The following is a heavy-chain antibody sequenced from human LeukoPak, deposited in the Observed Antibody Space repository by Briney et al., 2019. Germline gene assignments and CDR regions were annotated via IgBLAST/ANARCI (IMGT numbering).Heavy chain of an antibody. Sequence: PGGSLRLSCAASGFTFSGYAMSWVRQAPGKGLEWVSAISGSGDGTYYADSVKGRFTISRDNSKNTLFLQMNSLRAEDTAVYYCAKAGVLTFVRGVIVDYWGQGTLVTVSS. CDR3: AKAGVLTFVRGVIVDY. D-gene: IGHD3-10*01. CDR2: ISGSGDGT. V-gene: IGHV3-23*01. CDR1: GFTFSGYA. J-gene: IGHJ4*02.